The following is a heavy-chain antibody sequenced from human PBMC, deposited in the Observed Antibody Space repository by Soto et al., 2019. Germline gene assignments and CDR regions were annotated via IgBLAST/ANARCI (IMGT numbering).Heavy chain of an antibody. CDR3: ARVWGGAFDF. CDR2: IYYSGST. J-gene: IGHJ3*01. CDR1: GGSISSYY. V-gene: IGHV4-59*01. Sequence: SETLSLTCTVSGGSISSYYWSWIRQPPGKGLEWIGYIYYSGSTKYNPSLKSRVTISVDTSKNRFSLRLSSVTAADTAVYYCARVWGGAFDFWGQGAMVTVSS. D-gene: IGHD3-10*01.